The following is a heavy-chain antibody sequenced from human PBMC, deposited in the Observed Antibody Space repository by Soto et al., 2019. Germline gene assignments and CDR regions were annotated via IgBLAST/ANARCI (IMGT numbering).Heavy chain of an antibody. Sequence: SQTLSLTCAISGDSVSSNSAAWNWIRQSPSRGLEWLGRTYYRSKWYNDYAVSVKSRITINPDTSKNQFSLQLNSVTPDDTAVYYCETDPQDFLSAFDYWGQGSLVTVSS. CDR1: GDSVSSNSAA. CDR2: TYYRSKWYN. V-gene: IGHV6-1*01. D-gene: IGHD6-19*01. CDR3: ETDPQDFLSAFDY. J-gene: IGHJ4*02.